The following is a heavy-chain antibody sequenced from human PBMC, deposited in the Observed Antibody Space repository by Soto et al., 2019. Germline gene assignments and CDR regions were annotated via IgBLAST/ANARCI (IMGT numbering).Heavy chain of an antibody. J-gene: IGHJ4*02. V-gene: IGHV1-24*01. CDR1: GYTLTELS. Sequence: QVQLVQSGAEVKKPGASVKVSCKVSGYTLTELSMHWVRQAPGKGLEWMGGFDPEDGETIYAQKFQGRVTMTEDTTTDTAYMGVSSLRSDDTALEYCATGDGISGKTALDYWGQGTLVTVSS. CDR3: ATGDGISGKTALDY. D-gene: IGHD1-20*01. CDR2: FDPEDGET.